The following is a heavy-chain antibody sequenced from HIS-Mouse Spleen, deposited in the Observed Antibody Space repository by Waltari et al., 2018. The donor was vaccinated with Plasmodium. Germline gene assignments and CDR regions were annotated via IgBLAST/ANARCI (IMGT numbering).Heavy chain of an antibody. CDR1: GGSTSSYY. CDR3: ARGPAAAGNWRHYGMDV. D-gene: IGHD6-13*01. V-gene: IGHV4-4*07. CDR2: IYTSGST. Sequence: QVQLQESGPGLVKPSETLSLTCTVSGGSTSSYYWRWIRPPAGKGLEWIGRIYTSGSTNYNPSLKSRVTMSVDTSKNQFSLKLSSVTAADTAVYYCARGPAAAGNWRHYGMDVWGQGTTVTVSS. J-gene: IGHJ6*02.